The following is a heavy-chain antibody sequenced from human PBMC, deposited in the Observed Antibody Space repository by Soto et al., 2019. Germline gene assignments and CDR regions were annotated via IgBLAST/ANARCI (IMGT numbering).Heavy chain of an antibody. CDR3: ARDRGWLQSANSFDF. Sequence: PSETLSLTCAVFSGSLGDHYWAWIRQSPEKGLEWIGEIHPSGSTDYNPSLKSRVSMSVDTSKNQFSLKLSSVTAADTAVYYCARDRGWLQSANSFDFWGQGTLGTVSS. CDR1: SGSLGDHY. V-gene: IGHV4-34*01. J-gene: IGHJ4*02. D-gene: IGHD5-12*01. CDR2: IHPSGST.